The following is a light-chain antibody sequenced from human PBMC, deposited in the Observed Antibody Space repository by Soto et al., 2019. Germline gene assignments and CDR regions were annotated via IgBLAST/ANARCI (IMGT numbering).Light chain of an antibody. CDR3: QQRSNWLIT. CDR1: QSVSIY. V-gene: IGKV3-11*01. J-gene: IGKJ5*01. Sequence: EVVLTQSPATLSLPPGERATLSCRASQSVSIYLAWYRQKPGQAPRLLIYDASKRATGIPARFSGSGSGTDFTLTISSLEPEDFALYYCQQRSNWLITFGQGTRLEIK. CDR2: DAS.